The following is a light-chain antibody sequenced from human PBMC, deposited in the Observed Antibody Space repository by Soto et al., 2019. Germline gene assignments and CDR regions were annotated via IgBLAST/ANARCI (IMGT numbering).Light chain of an antibody. Sequence: ETVLTQSPGTLSLSPGERATLSCRASQSVSSSYLAWYQQKPGQAPRLLIYGASIRATGIPDRFSGSGSGTDFTLTISRLEREDFAVYYCQQYGSSLYTFGQGTKLEIK. V-gene: IGKV3-20*01. CDR3: QQYGSSLYT. J-gene: IGKJ2*01. CDR2: GAS. CDR1: QSVSSSY.